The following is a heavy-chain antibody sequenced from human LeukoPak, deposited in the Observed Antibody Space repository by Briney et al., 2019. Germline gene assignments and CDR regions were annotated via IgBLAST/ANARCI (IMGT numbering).Heavy chain of an antibody. J-gene: IGHJ4*02. CDR3: AARYYYDSSGYSN. V-gene: IGHV1-58*02. Sequence: SVKVSCKASGFTFTSSAMQWVRQARGQRLEWTGWIVVGSGNTNYAQKFQERVTITRDMSTSTAYMELSSLRSEDTAVYYCAARYYYDSSGYSNWGQGTLVTVSS. CDR2: IVVGSGNT. CDR1: GFTFTSSA. D-gene: IGHD3-22*01.